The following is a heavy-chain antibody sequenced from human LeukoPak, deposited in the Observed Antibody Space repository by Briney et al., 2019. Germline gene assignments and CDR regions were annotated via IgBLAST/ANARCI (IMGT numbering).Heavy chain of an antibody. CDR3: AKDITWGPVDTAMVTFYYYGMDV. D-gene: IGHD5-18*01. CDR2: IKQDGSEK. Sequence: GGSLRLSCGASGFTFSSYWMSWVRQAPGKGLEWVANIKQDGSEKYYVDSVKGRFTISRDNAKNSLYLQMNSLRAEDTALYYCAKDITWGPVDTAMVTFYYYGMDVWGQGTTVTVSS. CDR1: GFTFSSYW. J-gene: IGHJ6*02. V-gene: IGHV3-7*03.